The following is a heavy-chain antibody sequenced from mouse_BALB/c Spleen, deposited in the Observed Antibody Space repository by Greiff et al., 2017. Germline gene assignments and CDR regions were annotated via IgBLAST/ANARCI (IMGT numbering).Heavy chain of an antibody. D-gene: IGHD1-1*01. CDR1: GYTFTSYW. CDR2: INPSTGYT. J-gene: IGHJ3*01. CDR3: ARTNDYFPWFAY. V-gene: IGHV1-7*01. Sequence: QVQLQQSGAELAKPGASVKMSCKASGYTFTSYWMHWVKQRPGQGLEWIGYINPSTGYTEYNQKFKDKATLTADKSSSTAYMQLSSLTSEDSAVYYCARTNDYFPWFAYWGQGTLVTVSA.